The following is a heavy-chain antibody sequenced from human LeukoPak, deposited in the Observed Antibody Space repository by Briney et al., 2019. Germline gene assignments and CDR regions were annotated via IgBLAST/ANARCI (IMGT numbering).Heavy chain of an antibody. CDR2: ISWDGGST. CDR3: AKDKSRDDFWSGYYPY. D-gene: IGHD3-3*01. CDR1: GFTFDDYA. V-gene: IGHV3-43D*03. J-gene: IGHJ4*02. Sequence: PGGSLRLSCAASGFTFDDYAMHWVRQAPGKGLEWVSLISWDGGSTYYADSVKGRFTISRDNSKNSLYLQMNSLRAEDTALYYCAKDKSRDDFWSGYYPYWGQGTLVTASS.